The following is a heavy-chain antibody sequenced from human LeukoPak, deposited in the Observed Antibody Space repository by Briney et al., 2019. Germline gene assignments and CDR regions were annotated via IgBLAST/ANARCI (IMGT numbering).Heavy chain of an antibody. J-gene: IGHJ4*02. V-gene: IGHV1-69*04. CDR2: IIPILGIA. CDR3: AGDRGRAAVAGKIYYFDY. CDR1: GGTFSSYA. D-gene: IGHD6-19*01. Sequence: ASVKVSCKASGGTFSSYAISWVRQAPGQGLEWMGRIIPILGIANYAQKFQGRVTITADKSTSTAYMELSSLRSEDTAVYYCAGDRGRAAVAGKIYYFDYWGQGTLVTVSS.